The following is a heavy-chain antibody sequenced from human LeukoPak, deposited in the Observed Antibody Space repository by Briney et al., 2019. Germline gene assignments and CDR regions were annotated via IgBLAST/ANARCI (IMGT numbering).Heavy chain of an antibody. CDR2: ISGSGGYT. V-gene: IGHV3-23*01. D-gene: IGHD5-12*01. CDR1: GFTFSGYA. J-gene: IGHJ3*02. Sequence: GGSLRLSCAASGFTFSGYAISWVRQAPGKGLEWVSAISGSGGYTYYADSVKGRFTISRDNSKNTLYLQMNSLRAEDTAVYYCAKKWGATIYYAFDIWGQGTMVTVSS. CDR3: AKKWGATIYYAFDI.